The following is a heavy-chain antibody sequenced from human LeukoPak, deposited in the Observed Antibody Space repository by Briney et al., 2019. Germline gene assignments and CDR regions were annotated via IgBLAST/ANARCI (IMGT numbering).Heavy chain of an antibody. Sequence: GGSLRLSCAASGFTFSIYGMYWVRQAPGKGLEWVAFIRYDGSNTYYADSVKGRFTISRDNSKNTPYLQMNSLRAEDTAVYYCAKEAVASIDYWGQGTLVTVSS. CDR3: AKEAVASIDY. CDR2: IRYDGSNT. D-gene: IGHD6-19*01. J-gene: IGHJ4*02. CDR1: GFTFSIYG. V-gene: IGHV3-30*02.